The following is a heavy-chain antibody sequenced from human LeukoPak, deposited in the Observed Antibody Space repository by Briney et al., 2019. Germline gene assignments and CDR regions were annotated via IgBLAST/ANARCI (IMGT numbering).Heavy chain of an antibody. CDR2: IYYSGST. CDR3: ARLGGSDDKRVLGYFDY. D-gene: IGHD1-26*01. Sequence: PSETLSLTCTVSGGSISSYYWSWIRQPPGKGLEWIGYIYYSGSTNYNPSLKSRVTISVDTSKNQFSLKLSSVTAADTAVYYCARLGGSDDKRVLGYFDYWGQGTLVTVSS. J-gene: IGHJ4*02. CDR1: GGSISSYY. V-gene: IGHV4-59*08.